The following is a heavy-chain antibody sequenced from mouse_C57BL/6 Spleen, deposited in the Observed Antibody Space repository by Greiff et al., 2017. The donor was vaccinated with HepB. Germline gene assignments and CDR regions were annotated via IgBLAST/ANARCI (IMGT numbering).Heavy chain of an antibody. CDR2: IYPGDGDT. D-gene: IGHD1-1*01. V-gene: IGHV1-82*01. CDR1: GYAFSSSW. J-gene: IGHJ2*01. CDR3: ARGDYYYGSSHYFDY. Sequence: VKLQQSGPELVKPGASVKISCKASGYAFSSSWMNWVKQRPGKGLEWIGRIYPGDGDTNYNGKFKGKATLTADKSSSTAYMQLSSLTSEDSAVYFCARGDYYYGSSHYFDYWGQGTTLTVSS.